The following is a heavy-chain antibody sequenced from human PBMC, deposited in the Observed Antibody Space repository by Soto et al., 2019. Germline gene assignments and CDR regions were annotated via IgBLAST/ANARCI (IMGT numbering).Heavy chain of an antibody. CDR2: IWYDGSNK. CDR1: GFTFSSYG. Sequence: QVQLVESGGGVVQPGRSLRLSCAASGFTFSSYGMHWVRQAPGKGLEWVAVIWYDGSNKYYADSVKGRFTISRDNSKNTLYLQMNSLRAEDTAVYYCARDRGLRHDYGDYVEPHYWGQGTLVTVSS. J-gene: IGHJ4*02. CDR3: ARDRGLRHDYGDYVEPHY. V-gene: IGHV3-33*01. D-gene: IGHD4-17*01.